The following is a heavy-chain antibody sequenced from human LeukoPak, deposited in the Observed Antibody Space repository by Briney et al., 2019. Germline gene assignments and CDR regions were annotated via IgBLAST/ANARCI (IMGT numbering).Heavy chain of an antibody. V-gene: IGHV1-18*01. Sequence: GASVKVSCKASGYTFTSYGISWVRQAPGQGLEWMGWISAYNGNTNYAQKLQGRVTMTTDTSTSTAYMELRSLRSDDTAVYYCARDATPGIAAAGTFDYWGQGTLVTVSS. CDR1: GYTFTSYG. D-gene: IGHD6-13*01. CDR3: ARDATPGIAAAGTFDY. CDR2: ISAYNGNT. J-gene: IGHJ4*02.